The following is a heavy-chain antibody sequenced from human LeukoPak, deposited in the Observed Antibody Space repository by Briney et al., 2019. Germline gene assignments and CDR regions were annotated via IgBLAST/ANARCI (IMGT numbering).Heavy chain of an antibody. D-gene: IGHD3-22*01. CDR2: INLSGGST. Sequence: ASVKVSCKASGYTFTSYYMDWVRQAPGQGLEWMGIINLSGGSTSDAQKFQSRVTMTRDTSTSTVYMELSSLRSEDPAVYYCARDPHGRGYYASSGYYVGAFDTWGQGTMVTVSS. CDR1: GYTFTSYY. CDR3: ARDPHGRGYYASSGYYVGAFDT. J-gene: IGHJ3*02. V-gene: IGHV1-46*01.